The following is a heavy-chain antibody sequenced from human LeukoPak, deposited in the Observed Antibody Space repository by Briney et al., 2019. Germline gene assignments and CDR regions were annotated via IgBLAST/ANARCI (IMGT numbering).Heavy chain of an antibody. CDR1: DGSFSGYY. CDR3: ARGIGYASTWYTAFDV. Sequence: SETLSLTCAVYDGSFSGYYWSCLRQPPGKGLEWIGEINHSGSTNYNPSLKSRVTISIDTSKNHFSLKLSSVTAADTAVYYCARGIGYASTWYTAFDVWGQGTMVTVSS. D-gene: IGHD6-13*01. CDR2: INHSGST. J-gene: IGHJ3*01. V-gene: IGHV4-34*01.